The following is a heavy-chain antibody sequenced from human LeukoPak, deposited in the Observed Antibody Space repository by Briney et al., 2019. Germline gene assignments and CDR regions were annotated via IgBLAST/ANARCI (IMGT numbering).Heavy chain of an antibody. CDR2: ISSSSSYI. D-gene: IGHD1-26*01. CDR3: AKDMGYSGNYRTPDY. J-gene: IGHJ4*02. V-gene: IGHV3-21*04. CDR1: GFTFSSYS. Sequence: GGSLRLSCAASGFTFSSYSMNWVSQAPGKGLEWVSSISSSSSYIYYADSVKGRFTISRDNAKNSLYLQMNSLRAEDTALYYCAKDMGYSGNYRTPDYWGQGTLVTVSS.